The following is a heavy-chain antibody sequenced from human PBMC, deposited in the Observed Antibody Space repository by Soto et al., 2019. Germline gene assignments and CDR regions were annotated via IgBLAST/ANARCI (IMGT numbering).Heavy chain of an antibody. J-gene: IGHJ4*02. CDR2: IRINGRT. CDR3: ARLDCSGGSCYPYYFEH. CDR1: GFTFSASA. Sequence: GGSLSLSCAASGFTFSASAMHWVRQASGKGLEWVGRIRINGRTAYAASMQGRFTISRDDSKKTAYLQLNSLKTDDTAVYYCARLDCSGGSCYPYYFEHWGQGALVTVSS. V-gene: IGHV3-73*01. D-gene: IGHD2-15*01.